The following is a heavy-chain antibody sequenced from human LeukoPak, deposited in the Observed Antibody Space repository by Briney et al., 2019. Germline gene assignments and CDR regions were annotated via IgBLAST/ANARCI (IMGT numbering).Heavy chain of an antibody. Sequence: GGSLRLSCAASGFTFSSYGMHWVRQAPGKGLEWVAVISYDGSNKYYADSVKGRFTISRDNSKNTLYLQMNSLRAEDTAVYYCARREDIVVVVAAPDAFDIWGQGTMVTVSS. D-gene: IGHD2-15*01. CDR2: ISYDGSNK. CDR3: ARREDIVVVVAAPDAFDI. V-gene: IGHV3-30*03. CDR1: GFTFSSYG. J-gene: IGHJ3*02.